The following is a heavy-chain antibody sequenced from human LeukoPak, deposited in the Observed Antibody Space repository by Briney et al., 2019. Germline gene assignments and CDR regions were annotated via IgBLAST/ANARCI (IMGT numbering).Heavy chain of an antibody. Sequence: MTSETLSLTCSVSGDSISSSSYSWGWIRQPPGKGLEWIGSIFSGGSTYFSPSLRSRVIISLDKSKSQFSLKLTSVTAADTAVYYCARHGGPLWFGEPLAYWGQGTLVTVS. CDR3: ARHGGPLWFGEPLAY. V-gene: IGHV4-39*01. CDR1: GDSISSSSYS. D-gene: IGHD3-10*01. J-gene: IGHJ4*02. CDR2: IFSGGST.